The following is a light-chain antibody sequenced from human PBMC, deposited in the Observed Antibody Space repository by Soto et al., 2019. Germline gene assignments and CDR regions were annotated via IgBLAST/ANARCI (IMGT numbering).Light chain of an antibody. CDR2: WAS. J-gene: IGKJ4*01. Sequence: DIVMTQSPDSLAVSLGERATINCKSSQSILYSSSNKNYLTWYQQKPGQPPKLLIYWASTRESGVPDRFSGSGSGTDFTLPISSLQAEDVAVYYCQQYYGIPFTFGGGTKVEIK. CDR1: QSILYSSSNKNY. CDR3: QQYYGIPFT. V-gene: IGKV4-1*01.